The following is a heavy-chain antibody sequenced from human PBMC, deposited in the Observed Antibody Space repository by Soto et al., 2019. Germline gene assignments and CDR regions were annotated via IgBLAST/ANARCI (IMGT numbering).Heavy chain of an antibody. V-gene: IGHV3-33*01. CDR3: ARDAPLRTVVTGFDY. CDR2: IWYDGSNK. D-gene: IGHD2-15*01. Sequence: GGSLRLSCAASGFTFSSYGMHWVRQAPGKGLEWVAVIWYDGSNKYYADSVKGRFTISRDNSKNTLYLQMNSLRAEDTAVYYCARDAPLRTVVTGFDYWGQGTLVTVSS. J-gene: IGHJ4*02. CDR1: GFTFSSYG.